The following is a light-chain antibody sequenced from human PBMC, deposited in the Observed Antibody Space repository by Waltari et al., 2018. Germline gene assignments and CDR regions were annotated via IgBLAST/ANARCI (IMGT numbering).Light chain of an antibody. CDR1: SSDIGYYNA. Sequence: QAAPTQPPSVSGSPGQSVTISCTGTSSDIGYYNAVSWYQQHPGKAPKLMCYEVSKRPAGVSDSFSASKSGNTASLTISGLQAEDESDYYCSSYAGSNTYIFGAGTRLTVL. CDR2: EVS. CDR3: SSYAGSNTYI. J-gene: IGLJ1*01. V-gene: IGLV2-11*01.